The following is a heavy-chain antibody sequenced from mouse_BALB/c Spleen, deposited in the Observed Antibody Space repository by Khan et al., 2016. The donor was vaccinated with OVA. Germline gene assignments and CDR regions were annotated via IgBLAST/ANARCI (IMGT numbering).Heavy chain of an antibody. J-gene: IGHJ4*01. V-gene: IGHV9-3-1*01. CDR3: ERVGSNGTMDC. Sequence: QIQLVQSGPELKKPGETVQISCKASGFTFTNYGMNWVKQAPGKGLKWMGWINTYTGEPTFADDFKGRFAFSLETSASTAYLQINSLKNEDTATYVCERVGSNGTMDCWGQGTSVTVSS. CDR2: INTYTGEP. CDR1: GFTFTNYG.